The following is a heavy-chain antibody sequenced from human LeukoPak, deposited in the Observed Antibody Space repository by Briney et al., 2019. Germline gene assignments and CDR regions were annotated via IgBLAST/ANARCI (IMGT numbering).Heavy chain of an antibody. CDR1: GFTFSSYW. V-gene: IGHV3-74*01. CDR2: INSDGSST. J-gene: IGHJ6*02. D-gene: IGHD6-19*01. CDR3: ARDRDSSGWYPGYYYGMDV. Sequence: PGGSLRLSCAASGFTFSSYWMHWVRQAPGKGLVWVSRINSDGSSTSYADSVKGRFTISRDNAKNTLYLQMNSLRAEDTAVYYCARDRDSSGWYPGYYYGMDVWCQGTTVTVSS.